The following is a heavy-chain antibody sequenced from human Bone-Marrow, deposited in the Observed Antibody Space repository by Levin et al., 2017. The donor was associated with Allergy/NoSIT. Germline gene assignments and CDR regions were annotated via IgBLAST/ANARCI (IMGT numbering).Heavy chain of an antibody. Sequence: GGSLRLSCAASGFTFDDFAMHWVRQVPGKGLEWVSGINWNRGIIGYADSVKDRFTISRDNARNSLFLQMNSLGREDTALYYCAKGLNWVSPNTFDDWGQGALVTVSS. CDR2: INWNRGII. D-gene: IGHD7-27*01. J-gene: IGHJ4*02. V-gene: IGHV3-9*01. CDR1: GFTFDDFA. CDR3: AKGLNWVSPNTFDD.